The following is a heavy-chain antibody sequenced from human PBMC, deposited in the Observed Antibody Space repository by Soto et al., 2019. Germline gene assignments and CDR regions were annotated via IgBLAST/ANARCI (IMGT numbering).Heavy chain of an antibody. D-gene: IGHD3-22*01. Sequence: GGSLRLSCAASGFTFSSYAMHWVRQAPGKGLERVAVISYDGSNKYYADSVKGRFTISRDNSKNTLYLQMNSLRAEDTAVYYCASGVWYYDTARFFDYWGQGTLVTVSS. J-gene: IGHJ4*02. CDR2: ISYDGSNK. CDR3: ASGVWYYDTARFFDY. V-gene: IGHV3-30-3*01. CDR1: GFTFSSYA.